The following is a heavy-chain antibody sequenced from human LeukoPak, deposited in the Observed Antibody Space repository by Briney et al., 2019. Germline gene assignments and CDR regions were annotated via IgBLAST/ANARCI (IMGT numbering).Heavy chain of an antibody. CDR2: IIPIFGTA. J-gene: IGHJ4*02. CDR3: ARGYDFWSGYNPDFDY. CDR1: GGTFSSYA. V-gene: IGHV1-69*05. D-gene: IGHD3-3*01. Sequence: SVKVSCKASGGTFSSYAISWVRQAPGQGLEWMGGIIPIFGTANYAQKFQGRVTITTDESTSTAYMELSSLRSEDTAVYYCARGYDFWSGYNPDFDYWGQGTLVTVSS.